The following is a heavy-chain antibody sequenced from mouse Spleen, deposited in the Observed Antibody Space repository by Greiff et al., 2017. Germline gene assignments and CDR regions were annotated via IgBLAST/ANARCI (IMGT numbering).Heavy chain of an antibody. Sequence: DVHLVESEGGLVQPGSSMKLSCTASGFTFSDYYMAWVRQVPEKGLEWVANINYDGSSTYYLDSLKSRFIISRDNAKNILYLQMSSLKSEDTATYYCARRDYGNYGGFAYWGQGTLVTVSA. V-gene: IGHV5-16*01. CDR1: GFTFSDYY. CDR3: ARRDYGNYGGFAY. CDR2: INYDGSST. D-gene: IGHD2-1*01. J-gene: IGHJ3*01.